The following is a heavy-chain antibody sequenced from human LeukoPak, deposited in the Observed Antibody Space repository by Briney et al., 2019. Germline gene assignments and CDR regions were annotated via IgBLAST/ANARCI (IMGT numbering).Heavy chain of an antibody. CDR1: GGSISSGGYY. CDR2: IYYSGST. Sequence: SETLSLTCTVSGGSISSGGYYWSWIRQHPGKGLEWIGYIYYSGSTYYNPSLKSRVTISVDTSKNQFSLKLSSVTAADTAVYYCARHGQCSGGSCYFPHFDYWGQGTLVTVSS. J-gene: IGHJ4*02. D-gene: IGHD2-15*01. CDR3: ARHGQCSGGSCYFPHFDY. V-gene: IGHV4-31*03.